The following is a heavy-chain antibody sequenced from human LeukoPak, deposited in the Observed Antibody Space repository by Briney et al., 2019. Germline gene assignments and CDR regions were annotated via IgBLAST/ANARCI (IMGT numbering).Heavy chain of an antibody. D-gene: IGHD4-17*01. CDR1: GYTFTSYW. CDR3: ARLCGDYGLDY. Sequence: GESLKISCKGSGYTFTSYWINWVRQMPGKGLEWMGIIYPGESETRYSPSFQGQVTISADKSITTVYLQWSSLKASDTAMYYCARLCGDYGLDYWGQGTLVTVSS. CDR2: IYPGESET. V-gene: IGHV5-51*01. J-gene: IGHJ4*02.